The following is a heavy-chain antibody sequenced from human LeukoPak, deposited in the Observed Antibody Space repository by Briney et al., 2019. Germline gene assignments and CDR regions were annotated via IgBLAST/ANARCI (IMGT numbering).Heavy chain of an antibody. V-gene: IGHV3-15*01. CDR2: IKSKTDGGTT. Sequence: TGGSLRLSCAASGFTFSNAWMSWVRQAPGKGLEWVGRIKSKTDGGTTDYAAPVKGRFTISRDDSKNTLYLQMNSLKTEDTAVYYCIMTNREGARGNWDYWGQGTLVTVSS. CDR3: IMTNREGARGNWDY. J-gene: IGHJ4*02. CDR1: GFTFSNAW. D-gene: IGHD2-21*01.